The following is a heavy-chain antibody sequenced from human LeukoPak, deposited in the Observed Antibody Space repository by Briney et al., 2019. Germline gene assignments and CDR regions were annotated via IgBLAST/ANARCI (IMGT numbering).Heavy chain of an antibody. CDR3: ARVFVEMEGDYDYVWGSYRPFSHVDY. J-gene: IGHJ4*02. CDR2: ISAYNGNT. D-gene: IGHD3-16*02. Sequence: ASVKVSCKASGYTFTSYGISWVRQAPGQGLEWMGWISAYNGNTNYAQKFQGRVTMTRDTSISTAYMELSRLRSDDTAVYYCARVFVEMEGDYDYVWGSYRPFSHVDYWGQGTLVTVSS. CDR1: GYTFTSYG. V-gene: IGHV1-18*01.